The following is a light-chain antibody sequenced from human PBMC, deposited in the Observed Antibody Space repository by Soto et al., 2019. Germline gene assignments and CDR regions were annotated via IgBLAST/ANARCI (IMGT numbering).Light chain of an antibody. CDR3: QQADSFPIT. CDR2: AAS. CDR1: QCVRTY. Sequence: DIHMTQSPSSLSASVGGRVTITCRSSQCVRTYLNCYQQKSGKATKLLIYAASSLQSGVPSRFSGSGSETDFTLTINGLQPEDFATYYCQQADSFPITFGQGTRLEIK. J-gene: IGKJ5*01. V-gene: IGKV1-39*01.